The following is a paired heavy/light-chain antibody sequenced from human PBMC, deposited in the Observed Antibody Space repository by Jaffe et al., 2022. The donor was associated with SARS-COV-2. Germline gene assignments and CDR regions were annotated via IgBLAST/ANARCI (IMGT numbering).Heavy chain of an antibody. CDR1: GFTFNDYY. D-gene: IGHD3-10*01. J-gene: IGHJ4*02. CDR3: AREGSTMVDY. Sequence: QVQLVESGGGLVKPGGSLRLSCAASGFTFNDYYMSWIRQAPGKGLEWISYISRGGGTIYYADSVKGRFTISRDNSKNSLFLQMNSLRVEDTAVYYCAREGSTMVDYWGQGTLVTVSS. CDR2: ISRGGGTI. V-gene: IGHV3-11*01.
Light chain of an antibody. J-gene: IGLJ3*02. CDR3: QAWGTGIRV. CDR2: VNSDGSH. V-gene: IGLV4-69*01. CDR1: SGHSSYA. Sequence: QLVLTQSPSASASLGASVKLTCTLSSGHSSYAIAWHQQQPEKGPRYLMKVNSDGSHIKGDGIPDRFSGSSSGAERYLTISSLQSEDEADYYCQAWGTGIRVFGGGTKLTVL.